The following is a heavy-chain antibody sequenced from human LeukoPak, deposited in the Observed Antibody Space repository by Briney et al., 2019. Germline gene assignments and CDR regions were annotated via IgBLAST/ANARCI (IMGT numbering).Heavy chain of an antibody. CDR3: ARDVATWEATDY. CDR1: GYTFTGYH. D-gene: IGHD1-26*01. J-gene: IGHJ4*02. CDR2: INPSGGST. Sequence: ASVKVSCKASGYTFTGYHMHWVRQAPGQGLEWMGIINPSGGSTSYAQKFQGRVTMTRDMSTSTVYMELSSLRSEDTAVYYCARDVATWEATDYWGQGTLVTVSS. V-gene: IGHV1-46*01.